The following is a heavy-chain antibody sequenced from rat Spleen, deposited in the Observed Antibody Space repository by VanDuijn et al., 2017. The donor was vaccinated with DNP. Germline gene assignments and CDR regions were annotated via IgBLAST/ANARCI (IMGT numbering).Heavy chain of an antibody. D-gene: IGHD1-4*01. Sequence: EVQLVESGGGLVQPGRSLKLSCAASGFTFSNYGMHWIRQAPTKGLEWVASISYNGGTPYYRDSVKGRFTISRDNAQSTLYLQMDSLRSEDTATYYCASRPPPTRGPCDYWGQGVTVTVSS. CDR3: ASRPPPTRGPCDY. V-gene: IGHV5-19*01. J-gene: IGHJ2*01. CDR1: GFTFSNYG. CDR2: ISYNGGTP.